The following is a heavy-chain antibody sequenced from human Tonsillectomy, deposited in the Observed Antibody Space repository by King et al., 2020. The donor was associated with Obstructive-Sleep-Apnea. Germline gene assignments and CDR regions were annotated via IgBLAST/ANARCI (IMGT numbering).Heavy chain of an antibody. D-gene: IGHD6-6*01. Sequence: VQLVESGGGVVQPGRSLRLSCAASGFTFSRYAMHWVRQAPGTGLQCVAAISYDENDNYYADSVKGRFTISRDNSKNTLSLQMNSLRAEDTAVYYCARAGAVRRYKGSDYWGQGDLVTVSS. J-gene: IGHJ4*02. CDR1: GFTFSRYA. CDR2: ISYDENDN. V-gene: IGHV3-30*04. CDR3: ARAGAVRRYKGSDY.